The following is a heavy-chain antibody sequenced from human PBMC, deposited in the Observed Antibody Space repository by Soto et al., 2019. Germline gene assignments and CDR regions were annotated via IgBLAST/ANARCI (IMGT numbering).Heavy chain of an antibody. J-gene: IGHJ6*02. CDR1: GGTFSIYS. CDR2: IIPIFGTA. V-gene: IGHV1-69*13. Sequence: SVKVSCKASGGTFSIYSISWVRQAPGQGLEWMGGIIPIFGTANYAQKFQGRVTITADESTSTAYMELSSLRSEDTAVYYCATPSGGYYYYYGMDVWGQGTTVTVSS. D-gene: IGHD3-10*01. CDR3: ATPSGGYYYYYGMDV.